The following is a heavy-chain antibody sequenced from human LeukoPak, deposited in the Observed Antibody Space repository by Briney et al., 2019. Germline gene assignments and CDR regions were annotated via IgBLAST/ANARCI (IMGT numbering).Heavy chain of an antibody. CDR3: VRDMVTHRD. CDR1: VVFTSYI. J-gene: IGHJ4*02. CDR2: ISTYSNKK. Sequence: ASVNASRTVSVVFTSYIFSWVRQAPGQGLEGMGSISTYSNKKNYPQKLQGRVTMTTATTTSTVYLELRSLKSDDTAVYYGVRDMVTHRDWGQGTLVTVSS. V-gene: IGHV1-18*01. D-gene: IGHD2-21*02.